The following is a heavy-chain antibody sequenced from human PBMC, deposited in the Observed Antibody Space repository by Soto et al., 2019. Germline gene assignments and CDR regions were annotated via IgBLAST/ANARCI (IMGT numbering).Heavy chain of an antibody. CDR2: IIPILGIA. Sequence: QVQLVQSGAEVKKPGSSVKVSCKASGGTFSSYTISWVRQAPGQGLEWMGRIIPILGIANYAQKFQGRVTTTADKSTSTAYMELSSLRSEDTAVYYCARGGATVTAFGYWGQGTLVTVSS. D-gene: IGHD4-17*01. CDR1: GGTFSSYT. V-gene: IGHV1-69*02. J-gene: IGHJ4*02. CDR3: ARGGATVTAFGY.